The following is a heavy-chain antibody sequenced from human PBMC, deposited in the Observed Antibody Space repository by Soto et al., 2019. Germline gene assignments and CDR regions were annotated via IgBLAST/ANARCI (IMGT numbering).Heavy chain of an antibody. CDR1: GGSFSGYY. CDR3: ARILRAMATRVHYNWFDP. V-gene: IGHV4-34*01. CDR2: INHSGST. D-gene: IGHD5-12*01. Sequence: QVQLQQWGAGLLKPSETLSLTCAVYGGSFSGYYWSWIRQPPGKGLEWIGEINHSGSTNYNPSLKSRVTITGDTSKNQFSLKLSSVTAADTAVYYCARILRAMATRVHYNWFDPWGQGTLVTVSS. J-gene: IGHJ5*02.